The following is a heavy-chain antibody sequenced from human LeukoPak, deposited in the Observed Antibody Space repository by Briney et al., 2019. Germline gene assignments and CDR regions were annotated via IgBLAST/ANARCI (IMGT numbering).Heavy chain of an antibody. Sequence: ASVKVSCKASGYTFTSYDINWVRQATGQGLEWMGWMNPNSGNTGYAQKFQGRVTMTRNTSISTAYMELSSLRSEDTAVYYCARGRRYSYGWPRDVWGKGTTVTISS. J-gene: IGHJ6*04. CDR1: GYTFTSYD. CDR2: MNPNSGNT. D-gene: IGHD5-18*01. CDR3: ARGRRYSYGWPRDV. V-gene: IGHV1-8*01.